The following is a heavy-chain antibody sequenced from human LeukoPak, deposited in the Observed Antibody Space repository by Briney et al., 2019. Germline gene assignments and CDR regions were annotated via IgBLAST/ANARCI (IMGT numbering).Heavy chain of an antibody. V-gene: IGHV3-21*01. CDR1: GFTFSSYS. D-gene: IGHD6-6*01. CDR3: ARVRVASYSSSSSYVFDY. Sequence: GGSLRLSCAASGFTFSSYSMNWVRQAQGKGLEWVSSISSSSSYIYYPDSLTAPFTLSRANAKTSLYLQINSLRAEDTPVYYCARVRVASYSSSSSYVFDYWGQGTLVTVSS. J-gene: IGHJ4*02. CDR2: ISSSSSYI.